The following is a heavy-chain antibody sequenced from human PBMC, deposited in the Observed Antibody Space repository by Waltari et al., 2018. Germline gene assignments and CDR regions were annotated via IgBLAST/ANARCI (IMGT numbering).Heavy chain of an antibody. V-gene: IGHV4-59*08. Sequence: QVQLQESGPGLVKPSETLSLTCTVSGGSISNYYWSWIRQSPGKGLEWIGSIYYSGSTNYNPSLKSRVTLSVDTSKNHFSLKLSSVTAADTALYYCVRQGQYDFWTGYYLFDYWGQGTLVTVSS. J-gene: IGHJ4*02. CDR2: IYYSGST. CDR1: GGSISNYY. D-gene: IGHD3-3*01. CDR3: VRQGQYDFWTGYYLFDY.